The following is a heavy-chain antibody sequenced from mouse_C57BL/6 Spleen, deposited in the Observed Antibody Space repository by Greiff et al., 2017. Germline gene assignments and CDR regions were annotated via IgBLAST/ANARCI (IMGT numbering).Heavy chain of an antibody. CDR2: IDPETGGT. J-gene: IGHJ3*01. CDR1: GYTFTDYE. D-gene: IGHD1-1*01. CDR3: TSIVYSGSSYFAY. V-gene: IGHV1-15*01. Sequence: VQLQQSGAELVRPGASVTLSCKASGYTFTDYEMHWVKQTPVHGLEWIGAIDPETGGTAYNQKFKGKAILTADKSSSTAYMELRSLTSVDSSVYYCTSIVYSGSSYFAYWGQGTLVTVSA.